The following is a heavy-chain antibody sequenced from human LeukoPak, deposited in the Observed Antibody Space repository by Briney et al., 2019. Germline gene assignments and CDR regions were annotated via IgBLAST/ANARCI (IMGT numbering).Heavy chain of an antibody. CDR1: GFTFSSYA. Sequence: GGSLRLSCAASGFTFSSYAMSWVRQAPGKGLEWVSAIGGSDGRTYYADSVKGRSTISRDNSKNTVYQQMSSLRTEDTAVYYCADPRNSGYWGQGTLVTVSS. CDR3: ADPRNSGY. CDR2: IGGSDGRT. D-gene: IGHD3-10*01. J-gene: IGHJ4*02. V-gene: IGHV3-23*01.